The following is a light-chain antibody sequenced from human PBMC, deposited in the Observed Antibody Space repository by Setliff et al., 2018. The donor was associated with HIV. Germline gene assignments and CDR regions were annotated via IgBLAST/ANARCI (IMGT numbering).Light chain of an antibody. Sequence: QSVLTQPPSLSGSPGQSVTISCTGTSSDVGGFNYISWYQQHPGKAPKLLIYHVSERPSGVPDRFSACKSDNTASLTISGLQAEDEADYYCCSFAGSHYVFGTGTKVTVL. CDR1: SSDVGGFNY. CDR3: CSFAGSHYV. J-gene: IGLJ1*01. V-gene: IGLV2-11*01. CDR2: HVS.